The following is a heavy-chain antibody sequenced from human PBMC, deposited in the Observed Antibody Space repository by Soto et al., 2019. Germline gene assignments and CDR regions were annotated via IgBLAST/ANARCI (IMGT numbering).Heavy chain of an antibody. CDR1: GFTFSSYA. V-gene: IGHV3-30-3*01. CDR3: ARDTHLGGAFDI. J-gene: IGHJ3*02. CDR2: ISYDGSNK. Sequence: PGGSLRLSCAASGFTFSSYAMHWVRQAPGKGLEWVAVISYDGSNKYYADSVKGRFTISRDNSKSTLYLQMNSLRAEDTAVYYCARDTHLGGAFDIWGQGTMVTVSS. D-gene: IGHD3-3*02.